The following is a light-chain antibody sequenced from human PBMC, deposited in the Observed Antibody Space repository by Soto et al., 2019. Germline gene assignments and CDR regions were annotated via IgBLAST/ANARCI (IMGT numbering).Light chain of an antibody. CDR1: ENLNTN. CDR3: QQYKNWPPWT. J-gene: IGKJ1*01. V-gene: IGKV3-15*01. CDR2: GAS. Sequence: EIVMTQSPGTLSVSPGERATLSCRASENLNTNLAWYQQRPGQAPRLLIYGASTRATRVPARFTGSGSGTDFTLTISSLQFEDFAVYFCQQYKNWPPWTFGQGTKVDI.